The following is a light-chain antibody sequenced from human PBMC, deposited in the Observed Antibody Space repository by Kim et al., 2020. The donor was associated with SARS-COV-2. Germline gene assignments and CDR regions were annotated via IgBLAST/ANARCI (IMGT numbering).Light chain of an antibody. CDR1: SLRSYY. J-gene: IGLJ2*01. V-gene: IGLV3-19*01. CDR2: GKN. Sequence: AWGQTVRSNSQGDSLRSYYASWYQQKPGQAPVLVIYGKNNRPSGIPDRFSGSSSGNTASLTITGAQAEDEADYYCNSRDSSGNHVVFGGGTQLTVL. CDR3: NSRDSSGNHVV.